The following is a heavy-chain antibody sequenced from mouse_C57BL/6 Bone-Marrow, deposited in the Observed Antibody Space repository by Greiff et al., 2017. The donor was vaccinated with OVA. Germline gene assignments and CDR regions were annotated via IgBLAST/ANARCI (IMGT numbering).Heavy chain of an antibody. V-gene: IGHV5-12*01. J-gene: IGHJ3*01. CDR1: GFTFSDYY. D-gene: IGHD4-1*01. Sequence: EVQVVESGGGLVQPGGSLKLSCAASGFTFSDYYMYWVRQTPEKRLEWVAYISNGGGSTYYPDTVKGRFTISRDNAKNTLYLQMSRLKSEDTAMYYCARHEGLGFAYWGQGTLVTGSA. CDR3: ARHEGLGFAY. CDR2: ISNGGGST.